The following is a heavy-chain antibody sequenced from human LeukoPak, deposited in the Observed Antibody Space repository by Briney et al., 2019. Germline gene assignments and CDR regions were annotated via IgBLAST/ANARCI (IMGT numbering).Heavy chain of an antibody. CDR2: ISGSGGST. J-gene: IGHJ4*02. V-gene: IGHV3-23*01. Sequence: GGSLRLSCAASGFTFSSYDMSWVRKAPGKGLEWVSTISGSGGSTYYADSVKGRFTISRDNSKNTLYLQMNSLRAEDTAVYYCARLSPHSSAYPDCWGQGTLLTVSS. CDR3: ARLSPHSSAYPDC. D-gene: IGHD3-22*01. CDR1: GFTFSSYD.